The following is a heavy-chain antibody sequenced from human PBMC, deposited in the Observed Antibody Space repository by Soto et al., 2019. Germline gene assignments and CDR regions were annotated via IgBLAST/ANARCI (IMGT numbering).Heavy chain of an antibody. CDR3: TTEGPFDSSRGVFFYGMDV. D-gene: IGHD3-9*01. CDR1: GYTFTSYD. CDR2: MNPNSGNT. Sequence: GASVKVSCKASGYTFTSYDINWVRQATGQGLEWMGWMNPNSGNTGYAQKFQGRVTMTRNTSISTAYMELSSLRSEDTAVYYCTTEGPFDSSRGVFFYGMDVWGQGTTVTVSS. V-gene: IGHV1-8*01. J-gene: IGHJ6*02.